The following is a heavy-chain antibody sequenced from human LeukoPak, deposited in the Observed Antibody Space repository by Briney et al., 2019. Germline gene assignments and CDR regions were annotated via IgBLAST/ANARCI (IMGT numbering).Heavy chain of an antibody. V-gene: IGHV3-30*18. CDR1: GFTFSSYG. Sequence: PGGSLRLSSAASGFTFSSYGMHWVRQAPGKGLEWVAVISYDGSNKYYADSVKGRFTIPRDNSKSTLYLQINSLRAEDTAVYYCAKDHLPGIVVADRDYWGQGTLVTVSS. CDR2: ISYDGSNK. J-gene: IGHJ4*02. CDR3: AKDHLPGIVVADRDY. D-gene: IGHD6-19*01.